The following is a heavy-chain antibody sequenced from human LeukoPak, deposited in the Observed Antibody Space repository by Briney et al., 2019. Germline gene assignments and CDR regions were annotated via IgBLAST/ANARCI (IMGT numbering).Heavy chain of an antibody. Sequence: SETLSLTCTVSGGSMRSYYWSWIRQPPGKGVEWSGYIYYTGSTNYNPSLTSRVSISVDKAKNQFSLKLSSVTAADTAVFYCARGSGGANYFDYWGQGALVTVSS. J-gene: IGHJ4*02. D-gene: IGHD3-10*01. CDR2: IYYTGST. V-gene: IGHV4-59*01. CDR3: ARGSGGANYFDY. CDR1: GGSMRSYY.